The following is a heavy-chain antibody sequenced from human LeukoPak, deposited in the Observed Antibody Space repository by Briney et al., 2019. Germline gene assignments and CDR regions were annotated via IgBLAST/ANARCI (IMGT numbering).Heavy chain of an antibody. Sequence: PGGSLRLSCAASGFTFSSYWMSWVRQAPGKGLEWVANIKQDGSEKYYVDSVKGRFTISRDNAKNSLYLQMNSLRAEDTAVYYCARDFYQLGWIYYYYYYYMDVWGKGTTVTVSS. J-gene: IGHJ6*03. D-gene: IGHD5-12*01. CDR2: IKQDGSEK. CDR3: ARDFYQLGWIYYYYYYYMDV. CDR1: GFTFSSYW. V-gene: IGHV3-7*01.